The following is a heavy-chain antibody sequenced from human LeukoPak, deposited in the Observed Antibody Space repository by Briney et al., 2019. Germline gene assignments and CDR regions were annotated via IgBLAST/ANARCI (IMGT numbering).Heavy chain of an antibody. J-gene: IGHJ6*02. V-gene: IGHV3-74*01. Sequence: GGSLRLSCAASGLIFSNYWMHWVRQAPGKGLVWVSRINSDGSSTIYADSVKGRFTISRDNAKNTVVLQMNSLRAEDTALYFCARDWFDNGSGTYQGNYYYGMDVWGQGTTVTVSS. CDR1: GLIFSNYW. D-gene: IGHD3-10*01. CDR3: ARDWFDNGSGTYQGNYYYGMDV. CDR2: INSDGSST.